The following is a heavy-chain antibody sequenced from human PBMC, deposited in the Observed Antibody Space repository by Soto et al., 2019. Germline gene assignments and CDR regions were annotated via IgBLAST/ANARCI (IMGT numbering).Heavy chain of an antibody. CDR1: GFTFSSYG. V-gene: IGHV3-33*01. J-gene: IGHJ4*02. Sequence: QVQLVESGGDVVRPGRSLRLSCAASGFTFSSYGMHWVRQAPGKGLEWVAVLWYDGSNKYYADSVKGRFTISRDNSKNTLYLQMNILRADDTAVYYCARWPHCSGGSCYHLDYWGQGTLVTVSS. CDR2: LWYDGSNK. D-gene: IGHD2-15*01. CDR3: ARWPHCSGGSCYHLDY.